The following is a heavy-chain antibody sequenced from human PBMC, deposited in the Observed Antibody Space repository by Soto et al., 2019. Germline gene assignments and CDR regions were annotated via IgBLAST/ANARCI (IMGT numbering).Heavy chain of an antibody. D-gene: IGHD2-15*01. V-gene: IGHV1-18*01. CDR2: ISPYNGNT. J-gene: IGHJ5*02. CDR3: ARVVVGAANNFFDP. Sequence: ASVKVSCKASGYTFTNYGISWVRQAPGQGLEKMGWISPYNGNTAYAQDLQGRVTMTTDTFTATAYMELRSLRSDDTAVYFCARVVVGAANNFFDPWGQGTLVTVSS. CDR1: GYTFTNYG.